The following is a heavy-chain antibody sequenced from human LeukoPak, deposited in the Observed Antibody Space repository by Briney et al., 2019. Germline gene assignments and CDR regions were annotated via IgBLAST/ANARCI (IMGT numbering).Heavy chain of an antibody. Sequence: GGSLRLSCAASGFTFSSYGMSWVRQAPGKGLEWVAVISYDGSNKYYADSVKGRFTISRDNSKNTLYLQTNSLRAEDTAVYYCARDFKYYDFWSGYYHYYYYGMDVWGQGTTVTVSS. CDR3: ARDFKYYDFWSGYYHYYYYGMDV. CDR1: GFTFSSYG. D-gene: IGHD3-3*01. V-gene: IGHV3-30*03. J-gene: IGHJ6*02. CDR2: ISYDGSNK.